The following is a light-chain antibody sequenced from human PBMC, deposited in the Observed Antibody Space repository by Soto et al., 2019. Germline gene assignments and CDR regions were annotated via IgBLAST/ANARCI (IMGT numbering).Light chain of an antibody. V-gene: IGLV1-40*01. CDR1: SPNIGAGYD. CDR3: QSYDSSLSGVV. Sequence: QSVLTQPPSVSGAPGKRVTISSTGSSPNIGAGYDVHWYQQLPGTAPKLLIYGNSNRPSGVPDRFSGSKSGTSASLAITGLQAEDEADYYCQSYDSSLSGVVFGGGTKVTVL. J-gene: IGLJ2*01. CDR2: GNS.